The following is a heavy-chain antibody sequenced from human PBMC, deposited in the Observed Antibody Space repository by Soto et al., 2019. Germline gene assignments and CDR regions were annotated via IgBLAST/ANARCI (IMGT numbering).Heavy chain of an antibody. D-gene: IGHD2-21*02. V-gene: IGHV3-49*04. CDR1: GFTFGDYA. CDR2: IRSKAYGGTT. Sequence: EVQLVESGGGLVQPGRSLRLSCTASGFTFGDYAMSWVRQAPGKGLERVGFIRSKAYGGTTEYAASVKGRFTISRDDSKSIAYLQMNSLKTEDTAVYYCTREVIVVVTATSGYYYGMDVWGQGTTVTVSS. CDR3: TREVIVVVTATSGYYYGMDV. J-gene: IGHJ6*02.